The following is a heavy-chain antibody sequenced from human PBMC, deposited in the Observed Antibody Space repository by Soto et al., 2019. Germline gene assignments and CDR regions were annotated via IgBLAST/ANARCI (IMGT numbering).Heavy chain of an antibody. CDR2: ISWNSGSI. Sequence: GGSLRLSCAASGFTFDDYAMHWVRQAPGKGLEWVSGISWNSGSIGYADSVKGRFTISRDNAKNSLYLQMNSLRAEDTALYYCAKDAEPVGSSGWYEAGGGDYWGQGTLVTVSS. CDR3: AKDAEPVGSSGWYEAGGGDY. J-gene: IGHJ4*02. V-gene: IGHV3-9*01. CDR1: GFTFDDYA. D-gene: IGHD6-19*01.